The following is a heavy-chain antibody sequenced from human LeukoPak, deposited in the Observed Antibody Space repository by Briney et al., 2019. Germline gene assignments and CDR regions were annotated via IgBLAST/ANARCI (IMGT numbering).Heavy chain of an antibody. CDR1: GYSFTTYW. J-gene: IGHJ4*02. CDR3: ARMIGLGEVSPYFDY. CDR2: IYPRDSDI. D-gene: IGHD3-16*02. V-gene: IGHV5-51*01. Sequence: GESLKISCKGSGYSFTTYWIAWVRQMPGKGLEWMGIIYPRDSDIRYSPPFQGQVTISADKSISTAYLQWSSLEASDTAMYYCARMIGLGEVSPYFDYWGQGSLVTVSS.